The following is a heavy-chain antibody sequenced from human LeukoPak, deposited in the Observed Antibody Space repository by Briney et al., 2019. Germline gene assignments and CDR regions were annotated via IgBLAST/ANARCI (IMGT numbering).Heavy chain of an antibody. D-gene: IGHD6-19*01. Sequence: GGSLRLSCAVSGFPFSIYEMNWVRQAPGKGLEWVSNIGSSGTTIYYADSVKGRFSISRDNAKSSLYLQMNSLRVEDTAVYYCALLAVASDLDYWGQGALVTVSS. CDR3: ALLAVASDLDY. J-gene: IGHJ4*02. CDR2: IGSSGTTI. CDR1: GFPFSIYE. V-gene: IGHV3-48*03.